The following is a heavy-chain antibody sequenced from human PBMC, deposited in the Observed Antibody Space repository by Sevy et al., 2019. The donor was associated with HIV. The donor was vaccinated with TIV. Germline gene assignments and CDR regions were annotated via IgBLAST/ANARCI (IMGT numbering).Heavy chain of an antibody. V-gene: IGHV1-2*04. CDR3: ARDGGGGSYYDEYDY. CDR2: INPNSGGT. D-gene: IGHD1-26*01. J-gene: IGHJ4*02. CDR1: GYTFTGYY. Sequence: ASVMDSCKASGYTFTGYYMHRVRQAPGQGLDWMGWINPNSGGTNYAQKFQGWVTRTRDTSISTAYMELSRLSSDDTAVYYCARDGGGGSYYDEYDYWGQRTLVTVSS.